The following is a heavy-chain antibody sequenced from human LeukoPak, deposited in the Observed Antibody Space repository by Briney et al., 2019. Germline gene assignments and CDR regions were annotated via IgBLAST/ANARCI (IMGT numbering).Heavy chain of an antibody. J-gene: IGHJ4*02. CDR2: IIPIFGTA. CDR1: GGTFSSYA. Sequence: EASVTVSCTASGGTFSSYAISWVRQAPGQGLEWMGGIIPIFGTANYAQKFQGRVTITADESTSTAYMELSSLRSEDTAVYYCARDSGDSSGYLMGDLFDYWGQGTLVTVSS. V-gene: IGHV1-69*13. CDR3: ARDSGDSSGYLMGDLFDY. D-gene: IGHD3-22*01.